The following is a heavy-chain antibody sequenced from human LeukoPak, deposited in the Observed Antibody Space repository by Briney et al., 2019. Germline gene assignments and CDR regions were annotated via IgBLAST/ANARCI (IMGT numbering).Heavy chain of an antibody. Sequence: ASVKVSCKASGYTFTSYGISWVRQAPGQGLEWMGWISAYNGNTNYAQKLQGRVTMTTDTSTSTAYMELRSLRPDDTAVYYCARDCSGGSCYSTVDYWGQGTLVTVSS. CDR1: GYTFTSYG. J-gene: IGHJ4*02. CDR2: ISAYNGNT. D-gene: IGHD2-15*01. CDR3: ARDCSGGSCYSTVDY. V-gene: IGHV1-18*04.